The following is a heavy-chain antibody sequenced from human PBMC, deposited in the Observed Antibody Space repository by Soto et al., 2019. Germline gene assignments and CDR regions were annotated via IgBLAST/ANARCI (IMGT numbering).Heavy chain of an antibody. V-gene: IGHV1-24*01. D-gene: IGHD3-16*02. CDR1: GYTLTELS. CDR2: FDAEDGAA. CDR3: ATDLFPDYADAWVTFRPADY. Sequence: QVERVQSGAEVKKPGASVKVSCKVSGYTLTELSMHWVRQAPGKGLEWMGVFDAEDGAASYAQNFKGRVTMTVDTSTDTAYMEVTSLRSEDTAVYYCATDLFPDYADAWVTFRPADYWGQGTQVTVSS. J-gene: IGHJ4*02.